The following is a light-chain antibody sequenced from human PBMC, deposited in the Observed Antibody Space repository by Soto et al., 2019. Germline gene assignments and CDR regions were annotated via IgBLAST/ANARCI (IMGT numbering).Light chain of an antibody. CDR1: QTIDNT. V-gene: IGKV3-20*01. CDR2: GAS. J-gene: IGKJ3*01. CDR3: QQYGSSPFT. Sequence: EIVMTQSPATLSLSPGERATLSCRASQTIDNTLAGYQQKRGQAPRLLIYGASSRAAAIPDRFRGSGSGTDFTLIISSLAPEDFAVYYCQQYGSSPFTFGPGTKVDIK.